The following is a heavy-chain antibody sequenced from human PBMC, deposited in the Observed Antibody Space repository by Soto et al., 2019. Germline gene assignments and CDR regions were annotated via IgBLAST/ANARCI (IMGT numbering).Heavy chain of an antibody. CDR3: AKDQNNWNYVDAYDV. V-gene: IGHV3-23*01. Sequence: EVQLLESGGGLVQPGGSLRLSCAASGFTFSNYAMSWVRQAPGQGLDWVAGISSSGGSTFYADSVKGRFTISRDNTKNTVYLQMNSLRAEDTAIYYCAKDQNNWNYVDAYDVWGQGTMVTVSS. CDR1: GFTFSNYA. D-gene: IGHD1-7*01. J-gene: IGHJ3*01. CDR2: ISSSGGST.